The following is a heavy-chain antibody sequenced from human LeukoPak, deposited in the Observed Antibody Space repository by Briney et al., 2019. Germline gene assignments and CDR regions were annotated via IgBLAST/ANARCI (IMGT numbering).Heavy chain of an antibody. J-gene: IGHJ4*02. CDR1: GFTFSSYS. V-gene: IGHV3-30-3*01. CDR2: ISYDGSNK. Sequence: GGSLRLSCAASGFTFSSYSMHWVRQAPGKGLEWVAVISYDGSNKYYADSVKGRFTISRDNSKNTLYLQMNSLRAEDTAVYYCARVQLAVAVDYWGQGTLVTVSS. CDR3: ARVQLAVAVDY. D-gene: IGHD6-19*01.